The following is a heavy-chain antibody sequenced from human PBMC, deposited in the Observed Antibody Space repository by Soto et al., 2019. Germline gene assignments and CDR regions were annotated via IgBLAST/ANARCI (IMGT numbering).Heavy chain of an antibody. CDR2: FDPEDGET. CDR1: GYTLTDLS. V-gene: IGHV1-24*01. Sequence: ASVKVSCKVSGYTLTDLSMHWVRQAPGKGLEWMGGFDPEDGETIYAQKFQGRVTMTEDTSTDTAYMELSSLRSEDTAVYYCATKNSQYSGSYYYYYYMDVWGKGTTVTGSS. J-gene: IGHJ6*03. D-gene: IGHD1-26*01. CDR3: ATKNSQYSGSYYYYYYMDV.